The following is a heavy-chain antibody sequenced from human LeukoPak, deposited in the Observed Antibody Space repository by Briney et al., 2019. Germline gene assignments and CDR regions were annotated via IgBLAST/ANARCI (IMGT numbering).Heavy chain of an antibody. J-gene: IGHJ5*02. CDR3: ARDPSYGDYVSWFDP. CDR1: GFTFSSYS. D-gene: IGHD4-17*01. CDR2: ISSSSSYI. V-gene: IGHV3-21*04. Sequence: PGGSLRLSCAASGFTFSSYSMNWVRQAPGKGLEWVSSISSSSSYIYYADSVKGRFTISRDNAKNSLYLQMNSLRAEDTAVYYCARDPSYGDYVSWFDPWGQGTLVTVSS.